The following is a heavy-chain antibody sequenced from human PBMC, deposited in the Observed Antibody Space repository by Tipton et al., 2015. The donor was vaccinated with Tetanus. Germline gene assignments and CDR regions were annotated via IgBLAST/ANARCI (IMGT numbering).Heavy chain of an antibody. D-gene: IGHD2/OR15-2a*01. Sequence: QLVQSGTEGKKPGESLKISCKASGYTCLSYWIGWVRQMPGKGLEWMGVIYPGDSATEYSPSFQGQVTISVDKSTCTAYLQWSTLKTSDTAMYYCVRHKGTIVLPGTRAFDFWGQGTRAAVSS. J-gene: IGHJ3*01. CDR1: GYTCLSYW. CDR3: VRHKGTIVLPGTRAFDF. V-gene: IGHV5-51*01. CDR2: IYPGDSAT.